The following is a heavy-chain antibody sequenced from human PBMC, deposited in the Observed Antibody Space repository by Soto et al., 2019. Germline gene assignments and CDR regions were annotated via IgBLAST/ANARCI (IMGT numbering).Heavy chain of an antibody. J-gene: IGHJ4*02. V-gene: IGHV3-30*18. Sequence: GVSLRLSCASSVFTFSSYCMHWVRQSPGKWLEWVAVISYDGSNKYYADSVKGRFTISRDNSKNTLYLQMNSLRAEDTAVYYCAKDLWVRGVIISAFEYWGQGTPVIVSS. CDR3: AKDLWVRGVIISAFEY. CDR2: ISYDGSNK. CDR1: VFTFSSYC. D-gene: IGHD3-10*01.